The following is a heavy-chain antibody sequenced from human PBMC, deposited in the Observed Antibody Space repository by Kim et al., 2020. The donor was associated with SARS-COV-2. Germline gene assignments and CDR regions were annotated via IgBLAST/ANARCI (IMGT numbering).Heavy chain of an antibody. D-gene: IGHD2-2*01. J-gene: IGHJ6*02. V-gene: IGHV3-23*01. CDR3: ARSPCLSGYCSSSISWGDV. CDR2: ISGSGYSS. Sequence: GGSLRLSCAASGFTFSSYAMNWVRQAPGKGLEWVSAISGSGYSSFYADSVKDRFTVSRDNSKNTLYLQMNSLRAEDTAVYNCARSPCLSGYCSSSISWGDVWGQGTTVTVSS. CDR1: GFTFSSYA.